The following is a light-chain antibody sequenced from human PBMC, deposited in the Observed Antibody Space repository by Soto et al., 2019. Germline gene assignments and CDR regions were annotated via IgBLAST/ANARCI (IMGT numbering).Light chain of an antibody. Sequence: EIVLTQSPATLSLSQGEGATLSCRASQSVSRYLAWYQQKPGQAPRLLIYDTSNRSIGIPARFSGSGSGTDFTLTISSLEPEDSAVYYCQQRTNLPLFTFGPGTKVDIK. J-gene: IGKJ3*01. CDR2: DTS. V-gene: IGKV3-11*01. CDR3: QQRTNLPLFT. CDR1: QSVSRY.